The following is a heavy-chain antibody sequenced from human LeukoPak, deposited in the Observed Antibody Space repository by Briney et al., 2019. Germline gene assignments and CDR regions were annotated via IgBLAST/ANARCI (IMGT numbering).Heavy chain of an antibody. J-gene: IGHJ3*02. CDR2: IYTSGST. CDR1: GGSISSGSYY. Sequence: SQTLSLTCTVSGGSISSGSYYWSWIRQPAGKGLEWIGRIYTSGSTNYNPSLKSRVTISVDTSKNQFYLKLSSVTAADTAVYYCARARGDRGYAFDIWGQGTMVTVSS. V-gene: IGHV4-61*02. CDR3: ARARGDRGYAFDI. D-gene: IGHD5-12*01.